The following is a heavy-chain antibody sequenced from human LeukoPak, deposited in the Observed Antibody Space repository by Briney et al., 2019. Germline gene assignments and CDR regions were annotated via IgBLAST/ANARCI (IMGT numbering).Heavy chain of an antibody. J-gene: IGHJ1*01. D-gene: IGHD6-13*01. CDR2: ISGSGGST. Sequence: GGSLRLSCAASGFTFSIYAMSCVRQAPGKGLEWVSAISGSGGSTYYADSVKGRFTISRDNSENTLYLQMNSLRAEDTAVYYCTTIAAAVFSPLSRYFQHWGQGTLVTVSS. CDR3: TTIAAAVFSPLSRYFQH. V-gene: IGHV3-23*01. CDR1: GFTFSIYA.